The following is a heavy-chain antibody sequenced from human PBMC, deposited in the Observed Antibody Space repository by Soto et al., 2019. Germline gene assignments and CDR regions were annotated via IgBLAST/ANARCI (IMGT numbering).Heavy chain of an antibody. J-gene: IGHJ3*02. Sequence: QLQLQESGPGLVKPSETLSLTCTVSGGSISSSSYYWGWIRQPPGKGLEWIGSIYYSGSTYYNPSLKSRVTISVDTSKNQFSLKLSSVTAADTAVYYCARHLLWENYIWGEMHAFDIWGQGTMVTVSS. CDR2: IYYSGST. D-gene: IGHD3-16*01. V-gene: IGHV4-39*01. CDR3: ARHLLWENYIWGEMHAFDI. CDR1: GGSISSSSYY.